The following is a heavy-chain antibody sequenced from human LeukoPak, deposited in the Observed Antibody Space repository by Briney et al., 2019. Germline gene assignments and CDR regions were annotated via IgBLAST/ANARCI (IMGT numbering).Heavy chain of an antibody. Sequence: SVKVSCKASGGTFSSYAISWLRQAPGQGLEWMGGIIPIFGTANYAQKFQGRVTITADESTSTVYMELSSLRSEDTAVYYCARAVTGTTFGWFDPWGQGTLVTVSS. CDR3: ARAVTGTTFGWFDP. CDR2: IIPIFGTA. J-gene: IGHJ5*02. D-gene: IGHD1-7*01. V-gene: IGHV1-69*01. CDR1: GGTFSSYA.